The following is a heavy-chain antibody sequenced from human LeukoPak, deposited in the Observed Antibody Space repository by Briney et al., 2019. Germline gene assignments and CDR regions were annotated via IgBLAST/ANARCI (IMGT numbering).Heavy chain of an antibody. D-gene: IGHD3-22*01. CDR1: GFTFSSYS. Sequence: PGGSLRLSCAASGFTFSSYSMNWVRQAPGKGLEWVSSISSSSSYIYYADSVKGRFTISRDNAKNSLYLQMNSLRAEDTAVYYCARDLDDSSQEHRGYFDYWGQGTLVTVSS. CDR3: ARDLDDSSQEHRGYFDY. V-gene: IGHV3-21*01. J-gene: IGHJ4*02. CDR2: ISSSSSYI.